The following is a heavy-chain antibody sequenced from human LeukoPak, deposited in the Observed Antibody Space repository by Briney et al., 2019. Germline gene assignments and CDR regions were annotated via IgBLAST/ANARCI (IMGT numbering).Heavy chain of an antibody. D-gene: IGHD3-3*01. V-gene: IGHV3-21*01. J-gene: IGHJ6*02. CDR1: GFTFSSYS. Sequence: GGSLRLSCAASGFTFSSYSMNWVRQAPGKGLEWVSSISSSSSYIYYADSVKGRFTISRDNDKNSLYLQMNSLRAEDTVVYYCARDYDPSYGMDVWGQGTTVTVSS. CDR3: ARDYDPSYGMDV. CDR2: ISSSSSYI.